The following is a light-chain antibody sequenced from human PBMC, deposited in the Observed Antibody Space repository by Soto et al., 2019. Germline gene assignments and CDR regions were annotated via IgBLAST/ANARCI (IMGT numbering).Light chain of an antibody. CDR3: QSYDSSLSGWV. J-gene: IGLJ3*02. CDR2: GNS. V-gene: IGLV2-14*03. Sequence: QSALTQPASVSGSPGQAITISCTGTSSDVGGYNYVSWYQQHPGKAPKLLISGNSNRPYGVPDRFSGSKSGTSASLAITGLQTEDEADYYCQSYDSSLSGWVFGGGTKLTVL. CDR1: SSDVGGYNY.